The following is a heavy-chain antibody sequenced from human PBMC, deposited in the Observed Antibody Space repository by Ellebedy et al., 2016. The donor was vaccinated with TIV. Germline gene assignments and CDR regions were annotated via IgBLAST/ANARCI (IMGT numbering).Heavy chain of an antibody. D-gene: IGHD6-13*01. J-gene: IGHJ4*02. CDR3: ARTGLYSPFDY. CDR1: GFIFSSYG. V-gene: IGHV3-30*03. CDR2: ISYDGSNK. Sequence: GESLKISCAASGFIFSSYGMHWVRQAPGKGLEWVAIISYDGSNKYYADSVKGRFTISRDNSKTTRYLQMNSLRAEDTAVYYCARTGLYSPFDYWGQGTLVTVSS.